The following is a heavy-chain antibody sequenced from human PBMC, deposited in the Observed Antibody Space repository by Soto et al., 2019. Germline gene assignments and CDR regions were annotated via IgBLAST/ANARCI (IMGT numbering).Heavy chain of an antibody. CDR2: ISHNGGRE. V-gene: IGHV3-30*18. CDR1: GFIFSDHA. D-gene: IGHD1-26*01. Sequence: QVQLVESGGGVVQPGRSLRLSCAASGFIFSDHAMHWVRQAPGKGLEWMSFISHNGGREYFSDSVKGRFTISRDNSKNMLYLQMDSLRPEDTAVYHCVKDRRDRWAFDYWGQGALVTVSS. CDR3: VKDRRDRWAFDY. J-gene: IGHJ4*02.